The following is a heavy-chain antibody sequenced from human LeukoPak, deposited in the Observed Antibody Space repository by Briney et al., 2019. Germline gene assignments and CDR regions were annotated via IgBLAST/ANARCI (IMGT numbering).Heavy chain of an antibody. V-gene: IGHV4-39*07. CDR2: IYYSGNT. Sequence: SETLSLTCTISGGSISSSNYYWAWIRQPPGKGLEWIGSIYYSGNTYYNPSLKSRVTISVDTSKNQLSLKLSSVTAADTAVYYCARALVRRARGGFDYWGQGTLVTVSS. D-gene: IGHD6-13*01. CDR1: GGSISSSNYY. CDR3: ARALVRRARGGFDY. J-gene: IGHJ4*02.